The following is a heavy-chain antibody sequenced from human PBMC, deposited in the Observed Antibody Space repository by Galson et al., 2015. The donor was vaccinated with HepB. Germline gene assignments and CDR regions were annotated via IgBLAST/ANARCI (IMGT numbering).Heavy chain of an antibody. D-gene: IGHD2-2*01. V-gene: IGHV1-18*04. J-gene: IGHJ4*02. Sequence: SVKVSCKASGYTFTSYGISWVRQAPGQGLEWMGWISAYNGNTNYAQNFQGRVTMTTDTSTGTAHMELRSLRSDDTAIYYCARDSQISSYDYWGQGTLVTVSS. CDR3: ARDSQISSYDY. CDR2: ISAYNGNT. CDR1: GYTFTSYG.